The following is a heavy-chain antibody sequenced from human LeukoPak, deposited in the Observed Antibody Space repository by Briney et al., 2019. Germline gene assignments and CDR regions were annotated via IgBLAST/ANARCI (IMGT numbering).Heavy chain of an antibody. CDR1: GFTVSSNY. J-gene: IGHJ6*02. CDR3: AKSKVWSPNGRDV. CDR2: IYSGGST. Sequence: GGSLRLSCAASGFTVSSNYMSWVRQAPGKGLEWVSIIYSGGSTYYADSVQGRFPVSRDNSKNQLDLQMNSLRADDTAVYFWAKSKVWSPNGRDVWGHGTTVTVSS. V-gene: IGHV3-53*01. D-gene: IGHD3-10*01.